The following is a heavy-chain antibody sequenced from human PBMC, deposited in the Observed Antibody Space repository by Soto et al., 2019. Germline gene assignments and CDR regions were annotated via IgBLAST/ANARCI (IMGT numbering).Heavy chain of an antibody. CDR1: DGSMNSDSSY. CDR3: ARLGGYVSVGYYYLWDS. V-gene: IGHV4-39*01. D-gene: IGHD3-22*01. Sequence: PSETLSLTCRVSDGSMNSDSSYWGWIRQPPGKGLEWIGVINHSGSTYHNLSLKGRVTMSVDASRNQFSLKFTSMTAADTAVYYCARLGGYVSVGYYYLWDSWGQGTLVTVSS. J-gene: IGHJ4*02. CDR2: INHSGST.